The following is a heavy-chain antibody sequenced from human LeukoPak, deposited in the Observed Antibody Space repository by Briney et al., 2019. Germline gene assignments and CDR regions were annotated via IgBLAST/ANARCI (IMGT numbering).Heavy chain of an antibody. CDR2: IYYSGST. Sequence: SETLSLTCTVSGGSISSSSYYWGWIRQPPGKGLEWIGSIYYSGSTYYNPSLKSRVTISVDTSKNQFSLQLNSVTPEDTAVYYCTRETSLRYYDFWSGWDYWGQGTLVTVSS. J-gene: IGHJ4*02. V-gene: IGHV4-39*02. D-gene: IGHD3-3*01. CDR3: TRETSLRYYDFWSGWDY. CDR1: GGSISSSSYY.